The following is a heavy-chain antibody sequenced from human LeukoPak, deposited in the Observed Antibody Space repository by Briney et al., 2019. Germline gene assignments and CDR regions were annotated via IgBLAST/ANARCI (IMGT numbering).Heavy chain of an antibody. CDR2: ISGSGGST. D-gene: IGHD3-22*01. CDR3: AITMGPYYYDSSGLDY. J-gene: IGHJ4*02. CDR1: GFTFSSYA. V-gene: IGHV3-23*01. Sequence: GGYLRLSCAASGFTFSSYAMSWVRQAPGKGLEWVSAISGSGGSTYYADSVKGRFTISRDNSKNTLYLQMNSLRAEDTAVYYCAITMGPYYYDSSGLDYWGQGTLVTVSS.